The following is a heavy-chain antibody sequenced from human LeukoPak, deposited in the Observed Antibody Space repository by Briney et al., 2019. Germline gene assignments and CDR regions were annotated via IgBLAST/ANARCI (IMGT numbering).Heavy chain of an antibody. CDR1: GFSFGSYA. D-gene: IGHD1-7*01. CDR3: ASQTGATAFEI. Sequence: GGSLRLSCAASGFSFGSYAMSWVRQAPGKGLDWVASIKQDGSDKKYVDSVKGRFTISRDNAKNSLYLQMNSLRAEDTAVYFCASQTGATAFEIWGQGTMVTVSS. CDR2: IKQDGSDK. J-gene: IGHJ3*02. V-gene: IGHV3-7*01.